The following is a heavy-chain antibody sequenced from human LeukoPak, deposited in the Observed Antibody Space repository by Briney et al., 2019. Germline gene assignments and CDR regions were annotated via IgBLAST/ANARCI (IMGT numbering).Heavy chain of an antibody. V-gene: IGHV1-69*13. D-gene: IGHD5-18*01. CDR3: ARPPREYSYGNPRY. Sequence: HGASVKVSCKASGGTFSSYAISWVRQAPGQGLEWMGGIIPIFGTANYAQKFQGRATITADESTSTAYMELSSLRSEDTAVYYCARPPREYSYGNPRYWGQGTLVTVSS. CDR1: GGTFSSYA. J-gene: IGHJ4*02. CDR2: IIPIFGTA.